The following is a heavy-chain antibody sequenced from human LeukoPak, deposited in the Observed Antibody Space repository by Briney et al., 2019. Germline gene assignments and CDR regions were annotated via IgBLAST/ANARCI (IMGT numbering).Heavy chain of an antibody. J-gene: IGHJ6*03. CDR1: GFTFTTYW. Sequence: PGGSLRLSCTASGFTFTTYWMSWVRHPPGKGLEWVANIKQDGTEKYYVDSVKGRFTISRDNAKNSLYLQMNSLRAEDTALYFCARDATTEPGTVYMDVWGKGTTVTISS. D-gene: IGHD6-13*01. CDR2: IKQDGTEK. CDR3: ARDATTEPGTVYMDV. V-gene: IGHV3-7*01.